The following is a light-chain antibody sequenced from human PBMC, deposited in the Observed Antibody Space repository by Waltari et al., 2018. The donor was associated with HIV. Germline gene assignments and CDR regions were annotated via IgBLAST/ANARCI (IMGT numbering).Light chain of an antibody. V-gene: IGLV2-11*01. CDR1: YSDVDVYNY. Sequence: QSALTQPRSVSGSPGQSVTISCTGTYSDVDVYNYVSWYQLHPGEAPRLIIYDVTTRPSGVPDRFSGSKSGKTASLTISGVQPEDEADYYCCSYAGYYTYVCGTGT. J-gene: IGLJ1*01. CDR3: CSYAGYYTYV. CDR2: DVT.